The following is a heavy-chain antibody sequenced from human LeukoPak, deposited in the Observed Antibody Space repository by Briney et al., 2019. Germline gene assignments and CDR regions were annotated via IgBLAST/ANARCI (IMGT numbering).Heavy chain of an antibody. D-gene: IGHD5-12*01. CDR3: ARVRGYDSRDFDY. V-gene: IGHV3-21*01. J-gene: IGHJ4*02. CDR2: ISSSSAYI. Sequence: GGSLRLSCAASGFTFSSYSMNWVRQAPGKGLEWVSPISSSSAYIYYTDSLKGRFTISRDNAKISLYLQINSLRAEDTAVYYCARVRGYDSRDFDYWGQGTLVTVSS. CDR1: GFTFSSYS.